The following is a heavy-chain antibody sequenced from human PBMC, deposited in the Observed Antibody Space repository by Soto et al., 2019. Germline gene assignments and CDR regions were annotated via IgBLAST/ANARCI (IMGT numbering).Heavy chain of an antibody. CDR2: IYYSGST. Sequence: WETLSLTCTVSGCSISSSTYYWGWIRQPPGKGLEWIGSIYYSGSTYYNPSLKSRVTISVDTSKNQFPLKLSSVTAADTAVYYCARDRPYDYVWGRSYYSDYWGKGTLVPVSS. CDR3: ARDRPYDYVWGRSYYSDY. CDR1: GCSISSSTYY. J-gene: IGHJ4*02. V-gene: IGHV4-39*06. D-gene: IGHD3-16*01.